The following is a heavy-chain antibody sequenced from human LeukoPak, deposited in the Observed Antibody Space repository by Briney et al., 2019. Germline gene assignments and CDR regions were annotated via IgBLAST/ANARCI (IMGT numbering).Heavy chain of an antibody. J-gene: IGHJ6*02. CDR1: GFTFSTYT. D-gene: IGHD1-26*01. CDR3: AKDLQWGDYYYGMDV. CDR2: ISGSGGGT. V-gene: IGHV3-23*01. Sequence: QPGGSLRLSCAASGFTFSTYTMSWVRQAPGKGLEWVSAISGSGGGTYHADSVKGRFTISRGNSKNTLYLQMNSLRAEDTAVYYCAKDLQWGDYYYGMDVWGQGTTVTVSS.